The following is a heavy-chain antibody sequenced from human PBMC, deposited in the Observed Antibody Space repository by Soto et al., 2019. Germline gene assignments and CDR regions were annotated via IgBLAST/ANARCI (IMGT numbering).Heavy chain of an antibody. Sequence: SETLSLTCAVSGGSISSGGYSWSWIRQPPGKGLEWIGYIYHSGSTYYNPSLKSRVTISVDRSKNQFSLKLSSVTAADTAVYYCASGGRDRARSGMDVWGQGTTVTVSS. V-gene: IGHV4-30-2*01. CDR3: ASGGRDRARSGMDV. D-gene: IGHD6-6*01. J-gene: IGHJ6*02. CDR1: GGSISSGGYS. CDR2: IYHSGST.